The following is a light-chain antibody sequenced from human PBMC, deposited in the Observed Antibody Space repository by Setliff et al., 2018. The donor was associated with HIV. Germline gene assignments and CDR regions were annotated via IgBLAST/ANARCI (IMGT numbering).Light chain of an antibody. Sequence: QSALTQPRSVSGSPGQSVTISCTGTSSDVGGYNYVSWYQQHPGKAPKVMIYDVTKRPSGVPDRFSGSKSGNTASLTISGLQAEDEADYHCSSYTGRSTFVFGTGTKVTVL. CDR1: SSDVGGYNY. CDR3: SSYTGRSTFV. CDR2: DVT. V-gene: IGLV2-11*01. J-gene: IGLJ1*01.